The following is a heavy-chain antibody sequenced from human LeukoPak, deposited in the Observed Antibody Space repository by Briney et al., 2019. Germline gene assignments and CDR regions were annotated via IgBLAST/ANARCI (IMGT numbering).Heavy chain of an antibody. CDR3: ARKDSNVWFGELLDY. Sequence: GGSLRLSCAASGFTFSSYAMHWVRQAPGKGLEWVAVISYDGSNKYCADSVKGRFTISRDNSKNTVYLQMNSLRAEDTAVYYCARKDSNVWFGELLDYWGQGTLVTVSS. CDR2: ISYDGSNK. V-gene: IGHV3-30-3*01. J-gene: IGHJ4*02. D-gene: IGHD3-10*01. CDR1: GFTFSSYA.